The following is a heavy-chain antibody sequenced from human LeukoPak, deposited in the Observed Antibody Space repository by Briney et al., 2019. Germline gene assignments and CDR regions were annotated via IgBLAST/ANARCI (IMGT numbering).Heavy chain of an antibody. D-gene: IGHD4-23*01. CDR3: ASRPDYGGKLGYYFDY. Sequence: SVKVSCKASGGTFSSHAISWVRQAPGQGLEWMGGIIPIFGTANYAQKFQGRVTITADESTSTAYMELSSLRSEDTAVYYCASRPDYGGKLGYYFDYWGQGTLVTVSS. CDR1: GGTFSSHA. J-gene: IGHJ4*02. CDR2: IIPIFGTA. V-gene: IGHV1-69*01.